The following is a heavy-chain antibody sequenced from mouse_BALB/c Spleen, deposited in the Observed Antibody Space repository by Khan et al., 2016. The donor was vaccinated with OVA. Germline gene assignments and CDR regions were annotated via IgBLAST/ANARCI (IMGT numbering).Heavy chain of an antibody. Sequence: VQLQESGAELVRPGVSVKISCKGSGYIFTDFSMHWVKRSHAKSLEWIGVISTYYGDSIYNQNFKDKATLTVEKSSSTAYMELARLTSEDSAIYYCARVSGNYRFAYWGQGTLVTVAA. CDR1: GYIFTDFS. V-gene: IGHV1S137*01. CDR2: ISTYYGDS. D-gene: IGHD2-1*01. CDR3: ARVSGNYRFAY. J-gene: IGHJ3*01.